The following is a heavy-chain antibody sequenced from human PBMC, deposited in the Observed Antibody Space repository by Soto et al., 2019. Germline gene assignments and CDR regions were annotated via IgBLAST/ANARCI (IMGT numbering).Heavy chain of an antibody. Sequence: SGGSLRLSCAASGFTFSSYGMHWVRQAPGKGLEWVAVIWYDGSNKYYADSVKGRFTISRDNSKNTLYLQMNSLRAEDTAVYYCARDRTDYDILTGYSTFDPWGQGTLVTVSS. V-gene: IGHV3-33*01. CDR3: ARDRTDYDILTGYSTFDP. CDR2: IWYDGSNK. D-gene: IGHD3-9*01. J-gene: IGHJ5*02. CDR1: GFTFSSYG.